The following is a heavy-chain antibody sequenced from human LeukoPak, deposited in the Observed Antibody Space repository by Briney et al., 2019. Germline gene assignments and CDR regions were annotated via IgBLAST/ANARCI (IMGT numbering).Heavy chain of an antibody. V-gene: IGHV4-34*01. CDR3: ARGVIAAGTSP. Sequence: SETLSLTCAVYGGAFSGYYWSWIRQPPGKGLEWIGEINHSGSTNYSPSLKSRVTISVDTSNNQFSLKLSSVTAADTAVYYCARGVIAAGTSPWGQGTLVTVSS. J-gene: IGHJ5*02. CDR1: GGAFSGYY. D-gene: IGHD6-13*01. CDR2: INHSGST.